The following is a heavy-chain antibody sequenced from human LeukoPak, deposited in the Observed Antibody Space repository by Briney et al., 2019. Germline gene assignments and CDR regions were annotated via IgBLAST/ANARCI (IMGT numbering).Heavy chain of an antibody. CDR2: INPISGGS. D-gene: IGHD6-6*01. Sequence: ASVKVSCKASGYTFTGYYMHWVRQVPGQGLDWMGWINPISGGSNYAQNFQGRVTMTRDTSISTAYMELSSLRSDDTAVYYCARLSISSGFDYWGQGTLVTVSS. CDR3: ARLSISSGFDY. J-gene: IGHJ4*02. V-gene: IGHV1-2*02. CDR1: GYTFTGYY.